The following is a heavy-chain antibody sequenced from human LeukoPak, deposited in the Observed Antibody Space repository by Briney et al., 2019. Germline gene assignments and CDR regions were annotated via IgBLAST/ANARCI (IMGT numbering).Heavy chain of an antibody. Sequence: SETLSLTCSVSDGSISSYYWSWIRQPPGKGLEWIGYIYYSGSTNYNPSLKSRVTISLDTSKNQFSLKLSSVTAADTAVYYCARGDSSSPCYIDYWGQGILVTVSS. D-gene: IGHD6-6*01. CDR3: ARGDSSSPCYIDY. CDR2: IYYSGST. J-gene: IGHJ4*02. V-gene: IGHV4-59*01. CDR1: DGSISSYY.